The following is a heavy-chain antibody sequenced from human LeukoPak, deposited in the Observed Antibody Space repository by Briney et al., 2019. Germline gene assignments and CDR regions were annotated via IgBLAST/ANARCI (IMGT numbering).Heavy chain of an antibody. CDR1: GGSISSGSYY. V-gene: IGHV4-61*02. Sequence: SQTLSLTCTVSGGSISSGSYYWSWNRPPDGQGLEWIVRIYASGSTNYNPSLKRRVTTSVDSSKSQFSLKLSTVTAADAAVYYCARDPHLDPVAAAGTEGFDYWGQGTLVTVSS. D-gene: IGHD6-13*01. CDR3: ARDPHLDPVAAAGTEGFDY. CDR2: IYASGST. J-gene: IGHJ4*02.